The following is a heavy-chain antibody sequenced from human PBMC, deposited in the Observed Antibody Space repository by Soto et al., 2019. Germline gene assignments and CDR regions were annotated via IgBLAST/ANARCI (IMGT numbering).Heavy chain of an antibody. Sequence: ASVKVSCKVSGYTLTELSMHCVRQAPGKGLEWMGGFDPEDAEIIYAQKFQGRVTMTEDTSTDAAYMELTSLRSEDTAVYYCAGITMIVVGAYGMDVWGQGTVVTV. V-gene: IGHV1-24*01. CDR3: AGITMIVVGAYGMDV. D-gene: IGHD3-22*01. CDR2: FDPEDAEI. J-gene: IGHJ6*02. CDR1: GYTLTELS.